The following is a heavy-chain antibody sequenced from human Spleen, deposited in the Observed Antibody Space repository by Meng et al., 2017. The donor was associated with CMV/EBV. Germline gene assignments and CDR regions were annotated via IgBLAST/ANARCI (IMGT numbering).Heavy chain of an antibody. CDR2: INHSGST. CDR3: AGGYDFSGDY. CDR1: GGSFSGYY. J-gene: IGHJ4*02. D-gene: IGHD3-3*01. Sequence: GSLRLSCAVYGGSFSGYYWSWIRQPPGKGLEWIGEINHSGSTNYNPSLKSRVTISVDTSKNQFSLKLSSVTAADTAVYYCAGGYDFSGDYWGQGTLVTVSS. V-gene: IGHV4-34*01.